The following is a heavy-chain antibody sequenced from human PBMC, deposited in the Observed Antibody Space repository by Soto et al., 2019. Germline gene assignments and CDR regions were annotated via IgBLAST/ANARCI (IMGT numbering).Heavy chain of an antibody. CDR3: ASTVVTVVFGGYSYYVMDV. D-gene: IGHD2-15*01. V-gene: IGHV1-69*06. CDR1: GGTFSSYA. J-gene: IGHJ6*02. Sequence: QVQLVQSGAEVKEPGSSMKVSCKASGGTFSSYAINWMRQAPGQGLVWMREITPMFETANYAQKFQGRVTITVAKSTRTANMELRSLMSEDTAVYYCASTVVTVVFGGYSYYVMDVGGQGTTVTVS. CDR2: ITPMFETA.